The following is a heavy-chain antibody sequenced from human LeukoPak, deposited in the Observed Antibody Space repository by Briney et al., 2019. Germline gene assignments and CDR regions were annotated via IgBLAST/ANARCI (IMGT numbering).Heavy chain of an antibody. CDR2: ISSSSSYT. CDR3: AREYYDSSGYSLDY. CDR1: GFTFSDYY. Sequence: GGSLRLSCAASGFTFSDYYMNWIRQAPGKGLEWVSYISSSSSYTKYADSVKGRFTISRDNAKNSLYQQMNSLRAEDTAIYYCAREYYDSSGYSLDYWGQGILVTVSS. J-gene: IGHJ4*02. V-gene: IGHV3-11*05. D-gene: IGHD3-22*01.